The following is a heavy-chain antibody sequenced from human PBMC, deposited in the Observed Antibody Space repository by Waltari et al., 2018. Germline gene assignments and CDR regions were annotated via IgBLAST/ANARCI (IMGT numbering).Heavy chain of an antibody. J-gene: IGHJ4*02. Sequence: QVQLVQSGSELKKPGASVKVSCKASGYTFTSHAMNWVRQAPGQGLEFMGWINTNTENPFYAQGFTGRFVFSLDTSASTAYMEINILKAEDTAVYYCARELLGGGAFDSWGQGTLVTVSS. CDR2: INTNTENP. D-gene: IGHD3-16*01. CDR3: ARELLGGGAFDS. V-gene: IGHV7-4-1*02. CDR1: GYTFTSHA.